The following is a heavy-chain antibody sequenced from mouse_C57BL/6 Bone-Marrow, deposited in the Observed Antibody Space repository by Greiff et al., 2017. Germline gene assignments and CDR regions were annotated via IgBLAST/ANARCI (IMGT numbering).Heavy chain of an antibody. D-gene: IGHD1-1*01. CDR2: IHPNSGST. J-gene: IGHJ2*01. Sequence: QVQLQQSGAELVKPGASVKLSCKASGYTFTSYWMHWVKQRPGQGLEWIGMIHPNSGSTNYNEKFKSKATLTVDKSSSTAYMQLSSLTSEDSAVYYCARRGITTDFDYWGQGTTLTVSS. V-gene: IGHV1-64*01. CDR3: ARRGITTDFDY. CDR1: GYTFTSYW.